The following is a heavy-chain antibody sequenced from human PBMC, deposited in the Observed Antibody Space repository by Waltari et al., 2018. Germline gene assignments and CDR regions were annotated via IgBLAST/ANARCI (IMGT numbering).Heavy chain of an antibody. CDR1: GFKFNAYG. Sequence: EVQLAESGGAVVRPGGSLRLTCVASGFKFNAYGMSWVRRVPGKGLGGVSGITWNGGIISYSDSVKGRFTITRDNDKNSLSLQMTSLRVEDTALYYCARYLNWGLPRFDNWGQGTQVTVSS. J-gene: IGHJ4*02. CDR2: ITWNGGII. D-gene: IGHD3-16*01. V-gene: IGHV3-20*04. CDR3: ARYLNWGLPRFDN.